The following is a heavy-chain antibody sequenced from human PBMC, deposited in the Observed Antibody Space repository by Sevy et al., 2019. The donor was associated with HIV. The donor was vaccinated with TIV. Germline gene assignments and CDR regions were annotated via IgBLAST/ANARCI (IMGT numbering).Heavy chain of an antibody. CDR2: IYYSGST. CDR3: ARSEATIKFFLNWLDP. J-gene: IGHJ5*02. V-gene: IGHV4-39*01. D-gene: IGHD5-12*01. CDR1: GGSISSSSYY. Sequence: SETLSITCTVSGGSISSSSYYWGWIRQPPGKGLEWIGSIYYSGSTYYNPSLKSRVTISVDTSKNQFSLKLSSVTAADTAVYYCARSEATIKFFLNWLDPWGQGTLVTVSS.